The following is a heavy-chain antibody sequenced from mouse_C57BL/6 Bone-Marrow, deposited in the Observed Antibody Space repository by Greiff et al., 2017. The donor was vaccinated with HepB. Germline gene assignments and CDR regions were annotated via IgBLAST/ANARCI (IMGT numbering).Heavy chain of an antibody. CDR3: ARDPTTVVATDWYFDV. Sequence: EVKLVESEGGLVQPGSSMKLSCTASGFTFSDYYMAWVRQVPEKGLEWVANINYDGSSTYYLDSLKSRFIISRDNAKNILYLQMSSLKSEDTATYYCARDPTTVVATDWYFDVWGTGTTVTVSS. CDR2: INYDGSST. CDR1: GFTFSDYY. D-gene: IGHD1-1*01. V-gene: IGHV5-16*01. J-gene: IGHJ1*03.